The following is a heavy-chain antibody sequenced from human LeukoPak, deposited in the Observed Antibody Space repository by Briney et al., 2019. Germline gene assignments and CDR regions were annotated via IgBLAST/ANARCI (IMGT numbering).Heavy chain of an antibody. J-gene: IGHJ4*02. V-gene: IGHV1-58*02. CDR2: IVVGSGNT. CDR3: AADFFPYCSGGSCPPSDY. CDR1: GVTFTSSA. Sequence: SVKVSCKASGVTFTSSAMQWVRQARGQRLEWIGWIVVGSGNTNYAQKLQERITITRDMSTSTAYMALSSLRSEDTAVYYCAADFFPYCSGGSCPPSDYWGQGTLVTVSS. D-gene: IGHD2-15*01.